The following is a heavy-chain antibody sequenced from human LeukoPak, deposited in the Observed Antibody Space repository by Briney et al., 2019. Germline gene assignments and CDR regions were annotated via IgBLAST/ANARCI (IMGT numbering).Heavy chain of an antibody. CDR1: GFTFSSYS. CDR2: ISSSSSYI. Sequence: KPGGSLRLSCAASGFTFSSYSMNWVRQAPGKGLEWVSSISSSSSYIYYADSVKGRFTISRDNAKNSLYLQMNSLRSEDTAVYYCAREPGPSAAAATGYWGQGTLVTVSS. D-gene: IGHD6-13*01. CDR3: AREPGPSAAAATGY. V-gene: IGHV3-21*04. J-gene: IGHJ4*02.